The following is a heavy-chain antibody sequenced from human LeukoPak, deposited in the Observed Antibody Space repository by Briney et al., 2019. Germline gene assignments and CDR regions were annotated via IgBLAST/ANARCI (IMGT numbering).Heavy chain of an antibody. D-gene: IGHD2-15*01. CDR2: ISSSSSYI. Sequence: PGGSLRLSCAASGFTFSSYSMNWVRQAPGKGLEWVSSISSSSSYIYYADSVKGRFTISRDNAKNSLFLQMNSLRAEDTAVYYCARLFCSGGTCSKWFDPWGQGTLVTVSS. J-gene: IGHJ5*02. CDR1: GFTFSSYS. V-gene: IGHV3-21*01. CDR3: ARLFCSGGTCSKWFDP.